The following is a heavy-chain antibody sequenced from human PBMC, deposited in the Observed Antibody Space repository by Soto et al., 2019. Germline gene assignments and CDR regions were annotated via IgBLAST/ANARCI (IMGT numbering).Heavy chain of an antibody. CDR2: IYPGDSNI. Sequence: LKISCKASGYSFSDYWLGWVRLLPGKGLELMGIIYPGDSNIIYSPSFQGQVTISADKSINTAYLQWSSLKASDTGIYYCARLYVVGSPWGFTPWGQGTRVTVSS. J-gene: IGHJ5*02. CDR3: ARLYVVGSPWGFTP. CDR1: GYSFSDYW. V-gene: IGHV5-51*01. D-gene: IGHD2-15*01.